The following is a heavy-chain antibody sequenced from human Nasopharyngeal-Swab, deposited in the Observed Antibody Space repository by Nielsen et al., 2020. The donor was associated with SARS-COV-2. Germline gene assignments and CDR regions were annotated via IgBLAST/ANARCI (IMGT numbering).Heavy chain of an antibody. CDR2: INPNSGNT. CDR1: GYTFTSYY. J-gene: IGHJ5*02. D-gene: IGHD3-22*01. Sequence: ASVKVSCKASGYTFTSYYIHWVRQAPGQGLEWMGWINPNSGNTNYAQKLQGRVTMTTDTSTSTAYMELRRLRSDDTAVYYCARLMIGWFDPWGQGTLVTVSS. CDR3: ARLMIGWFDP. V-gene: IGHV1-18*04.